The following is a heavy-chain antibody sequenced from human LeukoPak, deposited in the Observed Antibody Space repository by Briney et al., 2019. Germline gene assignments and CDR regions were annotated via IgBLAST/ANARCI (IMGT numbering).Heavy chain of an antibody. J-gene: IGHJ4*02. V-gene: IGHV4-59*08. CDR1: GGSISSYY. CDR3: AREGYSSGWSAIVFDY. D-gene: IGHD6-19*01. Sequence: SETLSLTCSVSGGSISSYYWSWIRQPPGKGLEWIGYIYYSGSTNYNPSLKSRVTISVDTSKNQFSLKLSSVTAADTAVYYCAREGYSSGWSAIVFDYWGQGTLVTVSS. CDR2: IYYSGST.